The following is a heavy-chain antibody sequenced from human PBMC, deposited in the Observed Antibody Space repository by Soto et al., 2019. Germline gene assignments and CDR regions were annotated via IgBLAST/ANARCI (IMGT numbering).Heavy chain of an antibody. V-gene: IGHV4-31*03. J-gene: IGHJ2*01. Sequence: QVQLQESGPGLVKPSQTLSLTCSVSGDPINSGGYFWSWIRQLPGKGLEWIGNIFYNGSTYYNPSFKSRVTISLDKSTSQLSLNLFSVTAADTAVYFCARDRYFDLWGRGTLVTVSS. CDR1: GDPINSGGYF. CDR3: ARDRYFDL. CDR2: IFYNGST.